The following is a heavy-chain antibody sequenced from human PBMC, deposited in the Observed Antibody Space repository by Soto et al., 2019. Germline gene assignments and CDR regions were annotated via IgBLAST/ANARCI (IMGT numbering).Heavy chain of an antibody. V-gene: IGHV3-23*01. J-gene: IGHJ4*02. CDR2: ISGSGGST. CDR1: GFTFSSYA. CDR3: AKDVEVRGGEAPYDYIWGSYRPTYYFDY. D-gene: IGHD3-16*02. Sequence: PVGSLRLSCAASGFTFSSYAMSWVRQAPGKGLEWVSAISGSGGSTYYADSVKGRFTISRDNSKNTLYLQMNSLRAEDTAVYYCAKDVEVRGGEAPYDYIWGSYRPTYYFDYWGQGTLVTVSS.